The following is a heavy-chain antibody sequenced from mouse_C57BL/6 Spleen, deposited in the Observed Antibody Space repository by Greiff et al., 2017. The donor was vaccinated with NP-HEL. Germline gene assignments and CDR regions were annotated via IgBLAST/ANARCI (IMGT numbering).Heavy chain of an antibody. CDR3: ARSGSSDYYGSSLYFDV. CDR1: GYSFTDYN. V-gene: IGHV1-39*01. CDR2: INPNYGTT. Sequence: EVQGVESGPELVKPGASVKISCKASGYSFTDYNMNWVKQSNGKSLEWIGVINPNYGTTSYNQKFKGKATLSVDQSSSTAYMQLNSLTSEDSAVYYCARSGSSDYYGSSLYFDVWGTGTTVTVSS. J-gene: IGHJ1*03. D-gene: IGHD1-1*01.